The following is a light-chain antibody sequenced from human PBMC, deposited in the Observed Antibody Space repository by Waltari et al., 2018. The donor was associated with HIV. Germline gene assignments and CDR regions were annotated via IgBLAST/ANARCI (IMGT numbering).Light chain of an antibody. J-gene: IGKJ4*01. CDR2: GAS. CDR1: QSVSSSY. Sequence: EIVLTQSPGTLSLSPGGRATLSCRASQSVSSSYLAWYQQKPGQAPRLLIYGASSRATDIPDRFSGSGSGTDFTLTISRLEPEDFAVYYCQQYGSSLVTFGGGTKVEIK. CDR3: QQYGSSLVT. V-gene: IGKV3-20*01.